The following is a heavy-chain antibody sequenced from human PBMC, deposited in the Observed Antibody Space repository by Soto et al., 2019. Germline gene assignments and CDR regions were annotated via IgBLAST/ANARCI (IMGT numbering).Heavy chain of an antibody. D-gene: IGHD3-3*01. Sequence: PGGSLRLSCAASGFTFSGSAMHWVRQASGKGLEWVGRIRSTAHNFATAYAAAVLGSFTLFIFLLIRTASRYMLFPYTALFPSVYSCARVFSSAPSLYYGMDVWGQGTTVTVSS. CDR1: GFTFSGSA. CDR2: IRSTAHNFAT. CDR3: CARVFSSAPSLYYGMDV. J-gene: IGHJ6*02. V-gene: IGHV3-73*01.